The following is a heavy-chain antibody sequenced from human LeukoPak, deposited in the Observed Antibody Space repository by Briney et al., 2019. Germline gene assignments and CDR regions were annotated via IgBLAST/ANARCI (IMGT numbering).Heavy chain of an antibody. CDR1: GGTFSSYA. CDR3: ARDEDCGGDCLVDY. Sequence: SVKVSCKASGGTFSSYAISWVRQAPGQGLEWMGGIIPIFGTANYAQKFQGRVTITADESTSTAYMELSSLRSEDTAVYYCARDEDCGGDCLVDYWGQGTLVTVSS. D-gene: IGHD2-21*01. CDR2: IIPIFGTA. V-gene: IGHV1-69*13. J-gene: IGHJ4*02.